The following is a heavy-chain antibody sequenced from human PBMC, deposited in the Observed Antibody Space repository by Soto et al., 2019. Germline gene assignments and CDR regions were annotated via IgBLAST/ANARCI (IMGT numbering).Heavy chain of an antibody. V-gene: IGHV3-7*03. D-gene: IGHD3-10*01. CDR1: GLVFKTYW. Sequence: VQLVESGGALVQPGGSLRLSCAASGLVFKTYWVEWVRQAPGKWLEWVASIDQDGSATYYADSVKGRFTISRDNAADSAHLHMNSLRVGDTAIYYCATPGSYSGGTWGQGTLVTVTS. J-gene: IGHJ5*02. CDR3: ATPGSYSGGT. CDR2: IDQDGSAT.